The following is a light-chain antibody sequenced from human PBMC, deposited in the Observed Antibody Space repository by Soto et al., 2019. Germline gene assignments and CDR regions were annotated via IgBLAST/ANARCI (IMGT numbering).Light chain of an antibody. V-gene: IGLV2-14*01. Sequence: QSALTQPASVSGSPGQSITISCTGTSRDVGGYNYVSWYQHHPGKTPKLMIFEVSNWPSGVSNRFSGSKSGNTASLTISGLQDEDEADYYCSSYASTNTVLFGGGTKLTVL. CDR3: SSYASTNTVL. CDR1: SRDVGGYNY. J-gene: IGLJ2*01. CDR2: EVS.